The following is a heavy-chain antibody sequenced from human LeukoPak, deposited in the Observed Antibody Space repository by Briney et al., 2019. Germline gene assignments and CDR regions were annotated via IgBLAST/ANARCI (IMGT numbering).Heavy chain of an antibody. D-gene: IGHD3-3*01. CDR2: ISSSGSTI. V-gene: IGHV3-11*01. J-gene: IGHJ4*02. CDR1: GFTFSDYY. CDR3: ARTSSPYYDFWSGYLDLDY. Sequence: KPGGSLRLSRAASGFTFSDYYMSWIRQAPGKGLEWVSYISSSGSTIYYADSVKGRFTISRDNAKNSLYLQMNSLRAEDTAVYYCARTSSPYYDFWSGYLDLDYWGQGTLVTVSS.